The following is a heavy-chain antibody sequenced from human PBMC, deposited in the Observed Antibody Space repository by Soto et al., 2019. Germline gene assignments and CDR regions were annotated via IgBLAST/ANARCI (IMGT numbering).Heavy chain of an antibody. V-gene: IGHV3-33*01. Sequence: QVQLVESGGGVVQPGRSLRLSCAASGFTFSSYGMHWVRQAPGKGLEWVAVIWYDGSNKYYADSVKGRFTISRDNSKNTLYLQINSLRAEDTAVYYCARGNTQWLALCGMDVWGQGTTVTVSS. CDR2: IWYDGSNK. J-gene: IGHJ6*02. CDR3: ARGNTQWLALCGMDV. D-gene: IGHD6-19*01. CDR1: GFTFSSYG.